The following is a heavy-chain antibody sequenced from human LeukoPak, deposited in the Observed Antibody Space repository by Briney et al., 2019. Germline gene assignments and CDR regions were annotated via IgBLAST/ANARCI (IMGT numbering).Heavy chain of an antibody. CDR2: ISAYNGNT. D-gene: IGHD4-17*01. J-gene: IGHJ6*03. CDR1: GYTFTSYG. V-gene: IGHV1-18*01. CDR3: ARDRVNYGDYAFNYYYYYYMDV. Sequence: ASVKVSCKASGYTFTSYGISWVRQAPGQGLEWMGWISAYNGNTNYAQKLQGRVTMTTDTSTSTAYMELSSLRSEDTAVYYCARDRVNYGDYAFNYYYYYYMDVWGKGTTVTVSS.